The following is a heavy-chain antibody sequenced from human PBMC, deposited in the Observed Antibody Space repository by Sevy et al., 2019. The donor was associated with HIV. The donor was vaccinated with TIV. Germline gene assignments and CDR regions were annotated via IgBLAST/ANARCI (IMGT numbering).Heavy chain of an antibody. J-gene: IGHJ4*02. CDR2: INHSGST. V-gene: IGHV4-34*01. D-gene: IGHD3-9*01. CDR1: GGSFSGYY. Sequence: SETLSLTCAVYGGSFSGYYWSWIRQPPGKGLKWIGEINHSGSTNYNPSLKSRVTISVDTSKNQFSLKLSSVTAADTAVYYCARVTYYDILTGYYFDYWGQGTLVTVSS. CDR3: ARVTYYDILTGYYFDY.